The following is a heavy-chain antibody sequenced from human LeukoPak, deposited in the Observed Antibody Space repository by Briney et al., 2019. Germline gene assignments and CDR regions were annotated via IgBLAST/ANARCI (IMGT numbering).Heavy chain of an antibody. D-gene: IGHD3-16*01. CDR3: ARGGSWFDY. CDR2: TRNKANSYTT. CDR1: GFTFSDHY. J-gene: IGHJ4*02. V-gene: IGHV3-72*01. Sequence: GGSLRLSCAASGFTFSDHYIDWVRQAPGEGLEWVGRTRNKANSYTTEYAASVKGRFTISRDDSEKSMYLQMNSLKTEDTAVYFCARGGSWFDYWGQGILVTVSS.